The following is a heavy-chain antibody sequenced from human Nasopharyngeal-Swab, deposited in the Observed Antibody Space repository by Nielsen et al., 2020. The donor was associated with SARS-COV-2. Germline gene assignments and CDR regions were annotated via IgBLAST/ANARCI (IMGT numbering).Heavy chain of an antibody. D-gene: IGHD6-13*01. J-gene: IGHJ4*02. CDR3: ARDRYSSSWYGPIDY. V-gene: IGHV3-11*01. CDR1: GFTFSDYY. CDR2: ISSSGSTI. Sequence: SLKISCAASGFTFSDYYMSWIRQAPGKGLEWVSYISSSGSTIYYADSVKGRFTISRDNAKNSLYLQMNSLRAEDTAVYYCARDRYSSSWYGPIDYWGQGTLVTVSS.